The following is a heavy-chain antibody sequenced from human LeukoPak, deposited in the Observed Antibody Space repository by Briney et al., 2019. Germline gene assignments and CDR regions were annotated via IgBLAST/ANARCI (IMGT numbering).Heavy chain of an antibody. J-gene: IGHJ4*02. V-gene: IGHV3-20*01. D-gene: IGHD6-6*01. CDR2: INWKGGST. Sequence: GGSLRLSCAASGFTFDDYGMRWVRQAPGKGLEWVSGINWKGGSTAYGDSVKGRFTIYRDNAKNSLYLEMNSLRAEDTPLYHCARRPYSSSSHYFDYWGQGTLITVSS. CDR1: GFTFDDYG. CDR3: ARRPYSSSSHYFDY.